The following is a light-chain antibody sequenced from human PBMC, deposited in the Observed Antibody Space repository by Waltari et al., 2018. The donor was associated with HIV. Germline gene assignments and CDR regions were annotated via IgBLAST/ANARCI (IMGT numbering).Light chain of an antibody. J-gene: IGLJ3*02. CDR2: RDS. V-gene: IGLV3-9*01. CDR1: NIGSKN. CDR3: QVWDSSTAVV. Sequence: SYELTQPLSVSVALGQTARITWGGNNIGSKNVHWYQQKPGQAPVLVIYRDSNRPSGIPERFSGSNSGNTATLTISRAQAGDEADYYCQVWDSSTAVVFGGGTKLTVL.